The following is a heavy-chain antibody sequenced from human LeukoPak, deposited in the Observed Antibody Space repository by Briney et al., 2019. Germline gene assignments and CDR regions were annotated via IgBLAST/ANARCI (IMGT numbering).Heavy chain of an antibody. D-gene: IGHD2-21*02. J-gene: IGHJ4*02. CDR1: GYSFTSYW. CDR2: IYSGDSHT. Sequence: GESPRISCKGSGYSFTSYWIGWVRQMPGKGLEWMGIIYSGDSHTKYSPSFQGRVTISADNSISTAYLQWSSLEASDTAMYYCASARHGDCVWDYWGQGTLVTVSS. CDR3: ASARHGDCVWDY. V-gene: IGHV5-51*01.